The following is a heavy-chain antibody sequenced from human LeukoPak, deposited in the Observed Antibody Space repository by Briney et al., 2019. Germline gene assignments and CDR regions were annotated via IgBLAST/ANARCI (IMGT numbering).Heavy chain of an antibody. Sequence: PSDTLSLTCTVSGGSISSSSYYWGSVRQPPGTGLERIGSIYYSGSTYYNPSLKSRVTISVDTSKNQYSLKLSSVTAADTAVYYCARDLNYYDSSGYYSSYYFDYWGQGTLVTVSS. CDR3: ARDLNYYDSSGYYSSYYFDY. J-gene: IGHJ4*02. D-gene: IGHD3-22*01. CDR2: IYYSGST. CDR1: GGSISSSSYY. V-gene: IGHV4-39*07.